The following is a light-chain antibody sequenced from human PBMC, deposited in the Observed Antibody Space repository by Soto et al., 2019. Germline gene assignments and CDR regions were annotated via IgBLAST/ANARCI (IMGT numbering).Light chain of an antibody. J-gene: IGKJ1*01. CDR1: RTINTY. CDR3: QQSHSIPLT. CDR2: GAS. Sequence: DIQMTQSPSSLSASVGDTITITCRASRTINTYLNLFQQKPGEPPRLLIYGASTLQSGVPSRFSGSGSGTDFTLTIRSLQPEDFATYYCQQSHSIPLTFGQGTKLDIK. V-gene: IGKV1-39*01.